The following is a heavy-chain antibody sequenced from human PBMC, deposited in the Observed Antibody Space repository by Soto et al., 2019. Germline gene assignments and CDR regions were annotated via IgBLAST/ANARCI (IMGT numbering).Heavy chain of an antibody. Sequence: EVQLLESGGGLVQPGGSLRLSCAASGFTFGSNAMTWVRQAPGKGLEWVSSLSGSGSGTSYADSVKGRFTISRANSKNTLYLQMNSLRAEDTAVYYSVKYYCSGSYDYWGQGTLVTVSS. J-gene: IGHJ4*02. CDR3: VKYYCSGSYDY. D-gene: IGHD3-10*01. V-gene: IGHV3-23*01. CDR1: GFTFGSNA. CDR2: LSGSGSGT.